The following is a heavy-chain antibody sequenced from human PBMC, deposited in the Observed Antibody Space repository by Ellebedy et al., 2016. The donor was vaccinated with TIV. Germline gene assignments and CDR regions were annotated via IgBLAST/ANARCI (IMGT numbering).Heavy chain of an antibody. CDR3: NEQPPDRSFNP. CDR2: IRNRANSYVT. D-gene: IGHD1/OR15-1a*01. Sequence: GESLKISXAVSGFTFSSFVMRWVRQASGKGLEWVGRIRNRANSYVTAYAASVEGRFTISRDDSKNTAYLQMNSLKTEDTAVYYCNEQPPDRSFNPWGQGTLVTVSS. J-gene: IGHJ5*02. CDR1: GFTFSSFV. V-gene: IGHV3-73*01.